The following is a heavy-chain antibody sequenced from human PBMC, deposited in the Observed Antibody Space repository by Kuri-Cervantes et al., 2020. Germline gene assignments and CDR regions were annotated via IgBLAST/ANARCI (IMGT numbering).Heavy chain of an antibody. V-gene: IGHV4-34*01. CDR1: GGSFSGYY. Sequence: SQTLSLTCAVYGGSFSGYYWSWIRQPPGKGLEWIGEINHSGSTNYNPSLKSRVTISVDTSKNQFSLKLSSVTAADTAVYYCARRQHGDHGGGYYFDYWGQGTLVTVSS. CDR2: INHSGST. CDR3: ARRQHGDHGGGYYFDY. D-gene: IGHD4-17*01. J-gene: IGHJ4*02.